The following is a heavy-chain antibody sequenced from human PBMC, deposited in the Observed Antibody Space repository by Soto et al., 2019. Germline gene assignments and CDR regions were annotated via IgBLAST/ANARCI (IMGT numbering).Heavy chain of an antibody. Sequence: ASVKVSCKTSGYAFTSYAIHWVRQAPGQRLEWMGWINADNGDTKYSQKFSGRVTITRDTSANTAFMELSSLRSEDTAMYYCARELQGLYYFDFWGQGTRVTVSS. CDR3: ARELQGLYYFDF. V-gene: IGHV1-3*01. CDR2: INADNGDT. D-gene: IGHD4-4*01. J-gene: IGHJ4*02. CDR1: GYAFTSYA.